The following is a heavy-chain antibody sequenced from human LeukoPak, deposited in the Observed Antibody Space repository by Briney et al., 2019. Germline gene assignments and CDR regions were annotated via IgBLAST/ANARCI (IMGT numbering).Heavy chain of an antibody. CDR3: ARDRRDGPFDY. J-gene: IGHJ4*02. Sequence: SETLSLTCAVSGGSLSDSNSFWGWIRQPPGKGLEWIANIYYSGSTSYKPSLKSRVTISVDTSKNQFSLKLSSVTAADTAVYYCARDRRDGPFDYWGQGTLVTVSS. D-gene: IGHD5-24*01. CDR1: GGSLSDSNSF. V-gene: IGHV4-39*07. CDR2: IYYSGST.